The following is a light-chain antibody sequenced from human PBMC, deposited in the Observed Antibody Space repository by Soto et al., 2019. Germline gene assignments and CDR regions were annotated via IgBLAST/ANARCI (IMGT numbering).Light chain of an antibody. Sequence: EIVMTQSPATLSVSPGERATLSCRASQSVSSSLVWYQQKPGQAPRLLIYGASTRATGIPARFSGSGSGTEFTLTISSLQSEDFAVYYCQQYNKWPPWTFGQGTKLEIK. CDR3: QQYNKWPPWT. J-gene: IGKJ2*01. CDR1: QSVSSS. V-gene: IGKV3-15*01. CDR2: GAS.